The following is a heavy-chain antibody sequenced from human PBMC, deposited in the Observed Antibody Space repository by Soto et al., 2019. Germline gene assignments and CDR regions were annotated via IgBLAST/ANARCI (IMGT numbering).Heavy chain of an antibody. Sequence: ASVKVSCKASGYTFTSYYMHWVRQALGQGLEWMGIINPSGGSTSYAQKFQGRVTMTRDTSTSTVYMELSSLRSEDTAVYYCASYIAAAGSSLSSPGPYWGQGTLVTVSS. D-gene: IGHD6-13*01. CDR1: GYTFTSYY. CDR2: INPSGGST. J-gene: IGHJ4*02. V-gene: IGHV1-46*01. CDR3: ASYIAAAGSSLSSPGPY.